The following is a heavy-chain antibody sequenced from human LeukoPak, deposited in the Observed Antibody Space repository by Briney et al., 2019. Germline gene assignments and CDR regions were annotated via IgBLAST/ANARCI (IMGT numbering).Heavy chain of an antibody. CDR1: GFTFSSYS. J-gene: IGHJ6*03. Sequence: PGGSLRLSCAASGFTFSSYSMNWVRQAPGKGLEWVSSITSSSSYIYYADSVKGRFTISRDNAKNSLYLQMNSLRAEDTAVYYCARERDYGYYMDVWGKGTTVTVSS. CDR3: ARERDYGYYMDV. CDR2: ITSSSSYI. V-gene: IGHV3-21*01.